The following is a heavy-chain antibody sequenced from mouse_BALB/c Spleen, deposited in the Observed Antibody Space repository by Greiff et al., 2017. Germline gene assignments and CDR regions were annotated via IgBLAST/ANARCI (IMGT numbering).Heavy chain of an antibody. J-gene: IGHJ2*01. CDR1: GYSITSDYA. CDR2: ISYSGST. D-gene: IGHD2-4*01. CDR3: ARSPRSTMITTSYFDY. V-gene: IGHV3-2*02. Sequence: EVKLMESGPGLVKPSQSLSLTCTVTGYSITSDYAWNWIRQFPGNKLEWMGYISYSGSTSYNPSLKSRISITRDTSKNQFFLQLNSVTTEDTATYYCARSPRSTMITTSYFDYWGQGTTLTVSS.